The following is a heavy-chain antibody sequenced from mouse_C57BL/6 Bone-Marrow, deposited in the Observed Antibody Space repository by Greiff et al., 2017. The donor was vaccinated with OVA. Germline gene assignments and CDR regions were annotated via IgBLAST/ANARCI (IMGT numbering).Heavy chain of an antibody. D-gene: IGHD2-3*01. V-gene: IGHV1-61*01. Sequence: QVQLQQPGAELVRPGSSVKLSCKASGYTFTSYWMDWVKQRPGQGLEWIGNIYPSDSETHYNQKFKDKATLTVDKSSSTAYMQLSSLTSEDSAVYYCARRRWLPYWYFDVWGTGTTVTVSS. CDR2: IYPSDSET. CDR3: ARRRWLPYWYFDV. J-gene: IGHJ1*03. CDR1: GYTFTSYW.